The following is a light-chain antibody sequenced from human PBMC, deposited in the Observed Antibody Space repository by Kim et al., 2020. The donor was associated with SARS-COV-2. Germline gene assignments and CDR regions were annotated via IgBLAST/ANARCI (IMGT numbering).Light chain of an antibody. Sequence: QSALTQPPSASGSPGQSVTIPCTGTSSDVGGYNYVSWYQQHLGKVPKLMIYEVSKRPSGVPDRFSGSKSGNTASLTVSGLQAEDEADYYCSSYAGSSNLVFGGGTQLTVL. V-gene: IGLV2-8*01. J-gene: IGLJ2*01. CDR1: SSDVGGYNY. CDR2: EVS. CDR3: SSYAGSSNLV.